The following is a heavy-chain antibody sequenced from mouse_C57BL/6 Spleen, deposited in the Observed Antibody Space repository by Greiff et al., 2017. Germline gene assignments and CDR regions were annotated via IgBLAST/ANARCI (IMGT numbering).Heavy chain of an antibody. Sequence: QVQLQQSGAELARPGASVKLSCKASGYTFTSYGISWVKQRTGQGLEWIGEIYPRSGNTYYNEKFKGKATLTADKSSSTAYMELRSLTSEDSAVYFCARTVDDYDGGGLMDYWGQGTSVTVSS. CDR1: GYTFTSYG. V-gene: IGHV1-81*01. J-gene: IGHJ4*01. CDR2: IYPRSGNT. CDR3: ARTVDDYDGGGLMDY. D-gene: IGHD2-4*01.